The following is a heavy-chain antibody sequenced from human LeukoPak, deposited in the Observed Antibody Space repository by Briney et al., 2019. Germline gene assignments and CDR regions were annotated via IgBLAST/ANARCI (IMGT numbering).Heavy chain of an antibody. CDR2: ISWNSGYI. D-gene: IGHD6-19*01. Sequence: GRSLRLSCAASGFTFDNYAMHWVRQAPGKGLEWLSIISWNSGYIGCADSVKGRFTISRDNAKKSLDLQMNSLRAEDTAFYYCAKVRGTYSSGYFFDYWGQGTLVTVSS. CDR3: AKVRGTYSSGYFFDY. CDR1: GFTFDNYA. V-gene: IGHV3-9*01. J-gene: IGHJ4*02.